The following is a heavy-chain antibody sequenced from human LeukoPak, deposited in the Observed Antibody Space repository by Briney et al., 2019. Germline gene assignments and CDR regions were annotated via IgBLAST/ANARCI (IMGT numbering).Heavy chain of an antibody. D-gene: IGHD1-26*01. CDR3: ARGGIVGATARIYYYFDY. Sequence: ASVKVSCKASGYTFTGYYMHWVRQTPGQGLEGMGWINPNSGGTNYAQKFQGRVTMTRDTSISTAYVELSRLRSDDTAVYYCARGGIVGATARIYYYFDYWGQGTLVTVSS. CDR2: INPNSGGT. J-gene: IGHJ4*02. CDR1: GYTFTGYY. V-gene: IGHV1-2*02.